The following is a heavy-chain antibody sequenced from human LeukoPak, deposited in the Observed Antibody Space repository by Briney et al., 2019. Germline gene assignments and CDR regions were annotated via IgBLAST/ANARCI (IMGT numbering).Heavy chain of an antibody. CDR1: GHTFTAYY. CDR2: INPKSGGT. D-gene: IGHD2-2*01. J-gene: IGHJ5*02. CDR3: AREEYGVDP. V-gene: IGHV1-2*02. Sequence: GASVKVSCKASGHTFTAYYMNWVRQAPGQGLEWMGWINPKSGGTNYAQKFQGRVTMTRDTSIHTAYMELSRLRSDDTAVYYCAREEYGVDPWGQGTLVTVSS.